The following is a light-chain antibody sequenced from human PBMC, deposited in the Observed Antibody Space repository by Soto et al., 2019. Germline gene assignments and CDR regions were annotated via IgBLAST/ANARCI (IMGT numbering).Light chain of an antibody. CDR1: QSVLYSSNNKNY. CDR2: WAS. CDR3: QQYYSTPPT. J-gene: IGKJ1*01. V-gene: IGKV4-1*01. Sequence: DIVMTQSPDSLAVSLGERATINCKSSQSVLYSSNNKNYLAWYQQEPGQPPKLLIYWASTRESGVPDRFSGSGSGTDFTLTIRSLQAEDVAVYYCQQYYSTPPTFGQGTKVEIK.